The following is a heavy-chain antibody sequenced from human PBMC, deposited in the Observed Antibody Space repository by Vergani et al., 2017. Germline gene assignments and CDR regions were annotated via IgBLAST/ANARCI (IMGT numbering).Heavy chain of an antibody. Sequence: QVQLVETGGGVVQPGGSLRLYCATSGFSFNTYGAHWVRQAPGKGLEWVAMTWYEGNNNYYADSVKGRFTISKDISKNTLYLQMNSLRGDDTVVYYCARETRETPSSLDYWGQGTLVTVSS. CDR2: TWYEGNNN. J-gene: IGHJ4*02. D-gene: IGHD5-24*01. CDR1: GFSFNTYG. CDR3: ARETRETPSSLDY. V-gene: IGHV3-33*01.